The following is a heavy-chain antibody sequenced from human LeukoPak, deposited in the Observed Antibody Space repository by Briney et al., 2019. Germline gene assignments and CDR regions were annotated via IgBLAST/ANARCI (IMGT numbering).Heavy chain of an antibody. Sequence: SETLSLTCTVSGGSISSGGYYWGWIRQPPGKGLEWIGSIYYSGSTYYNPSLKSRVTISVDTSKNQFSLKLSSVTAADTAVYYCARVFEYSYGCFDYWGQGTLVTVSS. J-gene: IGHJ4*02. D-gene: IGHD5-18*01. V-gene: IGHV4-39*07. CDR1: GGSISSGGYY. CDR2: IYYSGST. CDR3: ARVFEYSYGCFDY.